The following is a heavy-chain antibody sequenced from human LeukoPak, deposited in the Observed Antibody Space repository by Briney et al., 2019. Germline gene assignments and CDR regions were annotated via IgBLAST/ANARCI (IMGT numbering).Heavy chain of an antibody. Sequence: GASVKVSCKASGYTFTGYYMHWVRQAPGQGLEWMGWINPNSGGTNYAQKSQGRVTMTRDTSISTAYMELSRLRSDDTAVYYCARGGERWLQSRPYYFDYWGQGTLVTVSS. CDR2: INPNSGGT. CDR3: ARGGERWLQSRPYYFDY. J-gene: IGHJ4*02. D-gene: IGHD5-24*01. CDR1: GYTFTGYY. V-gene: IGHV1-2*02.